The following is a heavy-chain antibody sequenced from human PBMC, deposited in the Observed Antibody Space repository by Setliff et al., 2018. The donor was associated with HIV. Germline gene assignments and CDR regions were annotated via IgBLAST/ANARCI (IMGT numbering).Heavy chain of an antibody. J-gene: IGHJ4*02. CDR1: GFTFSNQV. V-gene: IGHV3-23*01. CDR2: ISESG. CDR3: VNRAWLES. Sequence: GGSLRLSCAASGFTFSNQVMTWVRQAPGKGLDWVSVISESGYSADSVKGRFTISRDNSKNMLYLQMNNLTTEDTAVYYCVNRAWLESWGQGTLVTVSS.